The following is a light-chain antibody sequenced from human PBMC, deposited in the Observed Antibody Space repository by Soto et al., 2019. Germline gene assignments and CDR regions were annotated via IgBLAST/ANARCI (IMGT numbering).Light chain of an antibody. Sequence: EIVLTQSPGTLSLSPGERATLSCRASQSVSSSSLAWYQQKPGQAPRLLIYGASSRATGIPDRFSGSGSGTDFALIISGLEPEDFAVFYCQQYGSSPYTFGQGTNLDIK. CDR1: QSVSSSS. V-gene: IGKV3-20*01. CDR2: GAS. CDR3: QQYGSSPYT. J-gene: IGKJ2*01.